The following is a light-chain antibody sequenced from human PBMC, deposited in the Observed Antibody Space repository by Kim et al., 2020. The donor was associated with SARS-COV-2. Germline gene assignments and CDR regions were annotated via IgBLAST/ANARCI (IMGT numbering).Light chain of an antibody. CDR2: QDS. V-gene: IGLV3-1*01. CDR3: QAWDSSPEV. Sequence: SYEPTQPPSVSVSPGQTASITCSGDKLGDKYACWYQQKPGQSPVLVIYQDSKRPSGIPERFSGSNSGNTATLTISGTQAMDEADYYCQAWDSSPEVFGGG. J-gene: IGLJ3*02. CDR1: KLGDKY.